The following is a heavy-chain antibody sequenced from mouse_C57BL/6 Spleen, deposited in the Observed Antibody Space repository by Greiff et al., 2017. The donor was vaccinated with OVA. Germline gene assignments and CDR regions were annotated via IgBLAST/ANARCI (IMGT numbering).Heavy chain of an antibody. CDR3: ASKGDYESY. CDR2: IDPSDSET. D-gene: IGHD2-4*01. J-gene: IGHJ2*01. CDR1: GYTFTSYW. V-gene: IGHV1-52*01. Sequence: VKLQQPGAELVRPGSSVKLSCKASGYTFTSYWMHWVKQRPIQGLEWIGNIDPSDSETHYNQKFKDKATLTVDKSSSTAYMQLSSLTSEDSAVYYCASKGDYESYWGQGTTLTVSS.